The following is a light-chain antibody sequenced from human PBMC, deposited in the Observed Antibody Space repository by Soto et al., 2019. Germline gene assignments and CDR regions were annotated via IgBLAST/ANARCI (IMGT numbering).Light chain of an antibody. Sequence: QSVLTQPASVSGSPGQSITISCTGTSSDVGGYNYVSWYQQYPGKAPKLMIYHVSNRPSGVSNRFSGSKSGNSASLTISGLLAEDEADYYCSSYTSTSTYVFGTGTKVTVL. J-gene: IGLJ1*01. CDR2: HVS. CDR1: SSDVGGYNY. CDR3: SSYTSTSTYV. V-gene: IGLV2-14*01.